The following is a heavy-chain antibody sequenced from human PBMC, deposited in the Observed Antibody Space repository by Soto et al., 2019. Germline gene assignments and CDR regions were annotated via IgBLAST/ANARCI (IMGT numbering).Heavy chain of an antibody. J-gene: IGHJ6*02. CDR2: ISYDGSNK. CDR3: AKDQVAVAGPGNYGMDV. V-gene: IGHV3-30*18. Sequence: PGGSLRLSCAASGFTFSSYGMHWVRQAPGKGLEWVAVISYDGSNKYYADSVKGRFTISRDNSKNTLYLQMNSLRAEDTAVYYCAKDQVAVAGPGNYGMDVWGQGTTVTVSS. CDR1: GFTFSSYG. D-gene: IGHD6-19*01.